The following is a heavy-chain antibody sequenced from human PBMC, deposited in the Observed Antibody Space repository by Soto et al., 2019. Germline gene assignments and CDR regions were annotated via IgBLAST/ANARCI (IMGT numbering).Heavy chain of an antibody. CDR1: GFSFSNYA. D-gene: IGHD3-16*01. J-gene: IGHJ4*02. V-gene: IGHV3-23*05. CDR3: AKGDGGYFDH. CDR2: IEISGRAT. Sequence: EVQLLESGGGLVQPGGSLRLSYIASGFSFSNYAMIWVRQAPGKGPEWVSSIEISGRATYYADAVKGRFTISRDDSKNAVYLQMNSLRGEDTAVYFCAKGDGGYFDHWGQGSLVTVSS.